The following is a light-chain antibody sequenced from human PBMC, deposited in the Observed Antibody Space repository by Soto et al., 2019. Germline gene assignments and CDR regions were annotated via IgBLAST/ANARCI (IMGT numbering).Light chain of an antibody. Sequence: DIQMTRSPSTLAASVGEKLTITSRASQSISTWLAWYKQKPGKAPNLMSYKASSLESGVPSRFRGSGSGTDFILTISSLQPDDFATYYCQQYSSDSRTFGQGTKVDI. CDR3: QQYSSDSRT. V-gene: IGKV1-5*03. CDR2: KAS. J-gene: IGKJ1*01. CDR1: QSISTW.